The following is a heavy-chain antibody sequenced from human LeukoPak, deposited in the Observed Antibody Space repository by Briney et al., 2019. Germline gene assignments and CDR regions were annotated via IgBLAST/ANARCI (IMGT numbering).Heavy chain of an antibody. CDR2: IYYSGST. Sequence: PSETLSLTCTVSGGSISSSSYYWGWIRQPPGKGLEWIGSIYYSGSTYYNPSLKSRVTTSVDTSKNQFSLKLSSVTAADTAVYYCARQFLGYCSGGSCSDAFDIWGQGTMVTVSS. V-gene: IGHV4-39*01. D-gene: IGHD2-15*01. CDR3: ARQFLGYCSGGSCSDAFDI. CDR1: GGSISSSSYY. J-gene: IGHJ3*02.